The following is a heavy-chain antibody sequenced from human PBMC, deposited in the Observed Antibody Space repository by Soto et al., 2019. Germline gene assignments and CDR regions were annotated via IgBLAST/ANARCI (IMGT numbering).Heavy chain of an antibody. D-gene: IGHD2-15*01. V-gene: IGHV5-51*01. J-gene: IGHJ5*02. CDR2: IYPGDSDT. Sequence: LEWMGIIYPGDSDTRYSPSFQGQVTISADKSISTAYLQWSSLKASDTAMYYCARLGYCSGGSCSAYNWFDPWGQGTLVTVSS. CDR3: ARLGYCSGGSCSAYNWFDP.